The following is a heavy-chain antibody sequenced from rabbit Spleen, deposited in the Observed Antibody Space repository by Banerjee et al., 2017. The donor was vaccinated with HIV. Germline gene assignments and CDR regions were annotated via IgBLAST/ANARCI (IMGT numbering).Heavy chain of an antibody. CDR3: ARDTGTSFSSYGMDL. CDR1: GASFNSGYD. Sequence: EQLEESGGGLVKPEGSLTLTCKASGASFNSGYDLCWGRQAPGKGLEWISCIAGSSSGFTYSATWAKGRFTCSKTSSTTVTLQMTSLTVADTATYFCARDTGTSFSSYGMDLWGQGTLVTVS. V-gene: IGHV1S45*01. CDR2: IAGSSSGFT. J-gene: IGHJ6*01. D-gene: IGHD7-1*01.